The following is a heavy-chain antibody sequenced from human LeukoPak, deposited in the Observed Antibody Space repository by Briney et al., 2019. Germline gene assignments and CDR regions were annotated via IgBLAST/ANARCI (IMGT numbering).Heavy chain of an antibody. CDR2: ISYDGSNK. CDR3: AKDQDGPGGY. CDR1: GFIFSSYG. J-gene: IGHJ4*02. Sequence: GRSLRLSCAASGFIFSSYGMHWVRQAPGKGLEWVAVISYDGSNKYYADSVKGRFTISRDNSKNTLYLQMNSLRAEDTAVYYCAKDQDGPGGYWGQGTLVTVSS. V-gene: IGHV3-30*18.